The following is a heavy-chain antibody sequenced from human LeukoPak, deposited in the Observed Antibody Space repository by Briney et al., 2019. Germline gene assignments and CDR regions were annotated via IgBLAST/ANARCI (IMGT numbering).Heavy chain of an antibody. Sequence: GGSLRLSCAASGFTFRNYALTWVRQAPGRGLEWVSSISGAGTYYADSVKGRFSVSRDNYRNRLYLQMSSLRVEDTAVYYCARDPNGDYIGAFDFQRWGQGTLVTVSS. V-gene: IGHV3-23*01. CDR1: GFTFRNYA. J-gene: IGHJ1*01. CDR2: ISGAGT. CDR3: ARDPNGDYIGAFDFQR. D-gene: IGHD4-17*01.